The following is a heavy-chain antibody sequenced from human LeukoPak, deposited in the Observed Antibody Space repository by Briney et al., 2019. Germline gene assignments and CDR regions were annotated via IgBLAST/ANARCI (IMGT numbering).Heavy chain of an antibody. V-gene: IGHV3-48*03. CDR3: SGQYSSSSVVDY. J-gene: IGHJ4*02. D-gene: IGHD6-6*01. Sequence: GGSLRLSCAASGFSFSSYEMNWVRQAPGKGLEWVSYISSSGSIMYSADSVKGRFTISRDNAKNSLYLQMNSLRAGDTAIYYCSGQYSSSSVVDYWGQGTLVTVSS. CDR1: GFSFSSYE. CDR2: ISSSGSIM.